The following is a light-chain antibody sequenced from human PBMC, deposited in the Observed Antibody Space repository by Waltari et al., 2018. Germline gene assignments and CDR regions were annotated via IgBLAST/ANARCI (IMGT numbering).Light chain of an antibody. J-gene: IGKJ2*01. CDR3: QQYGSSIMYT. CDR1: QSLTKKY. CDR2: GAS. V-gene: IGKV3-20*01. Sequence: VLTQSPGTLSLFPGERATLSGRASQSLTKKYLAWYQQKPGQAPRLLIYGASSRAAGIPDRFSGSGSGTDFTLTISRLEPEDFAVYYCQQYGSSIMYTFGQGTKLEIK.